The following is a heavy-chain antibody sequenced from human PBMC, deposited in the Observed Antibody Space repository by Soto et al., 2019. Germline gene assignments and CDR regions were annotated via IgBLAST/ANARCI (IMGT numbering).Heavy chain of an antibody. CDR1: GYTFTGYY. D-gene: IGHD1-26*01. CDR3: AKGGAIVAAGTRVYLYNAMDV. CDR2: INPNSGDT. V-gene: IGHV1-2*02. J-gene: IGHJ6*02. Sequence: ASVKVSCKASGYTFTGYYVHWVRQAPGQGLDWMGWINPNSGDTYLAQRFQGRVTMNRDTSIGTAYMELRGRTSDDTAEYYCAKGGAIVAAGTRVYLYNAMDVWGQGTTVTAP.